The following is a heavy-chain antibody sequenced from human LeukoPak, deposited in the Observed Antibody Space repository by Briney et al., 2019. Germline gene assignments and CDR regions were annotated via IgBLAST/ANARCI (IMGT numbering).Heavy chain of an antibody. Sequence: ASVKVSCKASVYTFTDYYLHWVRQAPGQGLEWMGWINPNSGGTNYAQKFQGRVTMTRDTSISTVYMELSRLSSDDTAVYYCVSLGATTIYYYGMDVWGQGTTVTVSS. D-gene: IGHD1-26*01. CDR2: INPNSGGT. V-gene: IGHV1-2*02. CDR1: VYTFTDYY. CDR3: VSLGATTIYYYGMDV. J-gene: IGHJ6*02.